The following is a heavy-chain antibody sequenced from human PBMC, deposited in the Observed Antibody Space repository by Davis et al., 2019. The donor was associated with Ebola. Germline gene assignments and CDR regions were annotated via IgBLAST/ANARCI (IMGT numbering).Heavy chain of an antibody. D-gene: IGHD4-23*01. Sequence: ASVKVSCKASGYTFTGYYMHWVRQAPGQGLEWMGWINPNSGGTNYAQKFQGRVTMTRDTSISTAYMELSRLRSDDTAVYYCAKEGYGGTQTFDYWGQGTLVTVSS. CDR2: INPNSGGT. CDR1: GYTFTGYY. J-gene: IGHJ4*02. V-gene: IGHV1-2*02. CDR3: AKEGYGGTQTFDY.